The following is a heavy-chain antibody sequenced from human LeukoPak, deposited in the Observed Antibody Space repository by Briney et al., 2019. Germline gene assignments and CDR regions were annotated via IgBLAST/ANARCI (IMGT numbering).Heavy chain of an antibody. Sequence: GGSLRLSCAASGFTFSNIWMSWVRQAPGKGLEWVANIKHDGSETNYVDSVKGRFTISRDNAKNSLHLQMNSPRAEDTAVYYCAKNGGPHGMDVWGQGTTVTVSS. CDR2: IKHDGSET. D-gene: IGHD3-10*01. CDR3: AKNGGPHGMDV. J-gene: IGHJ6*02. CDR1: GFTFSNIW. V-gene: IGHV3-7*02.